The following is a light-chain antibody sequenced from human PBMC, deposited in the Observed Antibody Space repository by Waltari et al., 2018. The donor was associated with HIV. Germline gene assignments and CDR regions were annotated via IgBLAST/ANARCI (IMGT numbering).Light chain of an antibody. CDR1: QSISSY. V-gene: IGKV3-11*01. CDR3: QQRSNWPLT. Sequence: EIVLTQSPATLSLSPGERATLSCRPSQSISSYLAWYQQKPGQAPRLLIYDASNRATGVPVRFSGSDSGTDFTLTSSSLEPEDFAVYYCQQRSNWPLTFGGGTKVEIK. J-gene: IGKJ4*01. CDR2: DAS.